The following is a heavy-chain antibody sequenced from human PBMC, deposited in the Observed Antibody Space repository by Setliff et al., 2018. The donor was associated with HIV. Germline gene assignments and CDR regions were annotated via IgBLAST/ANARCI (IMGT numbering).Heavy chain of an antibody. CDR1: GYTFTRYY. CDR2: INPSGGST. D-gene: IGHD2-2*01. CDR3: ARGPHCSSTSCFGGFDY. J-gene: IGHJ4*02. Sequence: ASVKVSCKASGYTFTRYYIHWARQAPGQGLEWMGIINPSGGSTTYTQKFQGTGTMTRDTSTSTVYMELSSLRSEDTAVYYCARGPHCSSTSCFGGFDYWGQGTLVTVSS. V-gene: IGHV1-46*01.